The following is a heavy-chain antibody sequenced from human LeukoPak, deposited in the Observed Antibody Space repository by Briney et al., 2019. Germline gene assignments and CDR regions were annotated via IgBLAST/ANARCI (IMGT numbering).Heavy chain of an antibody. D-gene: IGHD4-17*01. J-gene: IGHJ4*02. Sequence: PWGSLRLSCAASVLTFSSYAMSWVRQAPGKGLEWVSAISGSGGSTYYADSVKGRFTISRDNSKNTLYLQMNSLRAEDTAVYYCAKARFTVTNYFDYWGQGTLVTVSS. CDR3: AKARFTVTNYFDY. V-gene: IGHV3-23*01. CDR2: ISGSGGST. CDR1: VLTFSSYA.